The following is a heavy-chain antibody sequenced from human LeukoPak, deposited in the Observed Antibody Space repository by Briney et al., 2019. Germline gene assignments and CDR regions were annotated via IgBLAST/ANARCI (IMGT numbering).Heavy chain of an antibody. V-gene: IGHV4-59*01. CDR1: SVFSTHYY. D-gene: IGHD3-16*01. CDR3: TKGYYEPFDV. Sequence: SETLSLTCTVSSVFSTHYYCNWIRHPPGPGLEWIGCVSDTGSTTYNPSLKSRLTISVDTSKRQFSLTLTSLTAADTAFYYCTKGYYEPFDVWGQGILVTVSS. CDR2: VSDTGST. J-gene: IGHJ4*02.